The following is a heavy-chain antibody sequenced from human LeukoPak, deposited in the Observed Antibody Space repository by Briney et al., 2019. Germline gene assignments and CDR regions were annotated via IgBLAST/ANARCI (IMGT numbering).Heavy chain of an antibody. CDR1: GISINNNY. Sequence: SETLSLTCTVSGISINNNYWSWIRQPPGKGLEWIGYIHSSGSTNYNPSLKSRLTISVDTSKNQFSLKLSSVTAADTAVYYCAGTDNRGYFDLWGRGTLVTVSS. CDR2: IHSSGST. V-gene: IGHV4-4*09. D-gene: IGHD3-10*01. CDR3: AGTDNRGYFDL. J-gene: IGHJ2*01.